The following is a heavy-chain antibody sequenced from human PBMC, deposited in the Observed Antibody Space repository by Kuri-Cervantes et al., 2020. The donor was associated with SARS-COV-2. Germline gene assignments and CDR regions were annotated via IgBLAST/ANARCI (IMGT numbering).Heavy chain of an antibody. CDR1: GGSISSYY. V-gene: IGHV4-59*12. CDR3: ARGNYIVVVPAATYNWFDP. D-gene: IGHD2-2*01. J-gene: IGHJ5*02. CDR2: IYYSGST. Sequence: GSLRLSCTVSGGSISSYYWSWIRQPPGKGLEWIGYIYYSGSTNYNPSLKSRVTISVDTSKNQFSLKLSSVTAADTAVYYCARGNYIVVVPAATYNWFDPWGQGTLVTVS.